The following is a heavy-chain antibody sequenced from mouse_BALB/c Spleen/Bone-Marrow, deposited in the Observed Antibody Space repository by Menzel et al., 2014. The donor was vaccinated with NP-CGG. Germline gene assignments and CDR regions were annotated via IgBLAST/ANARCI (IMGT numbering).Heavy chain of an antibody. J-gene: IGHJ4*01. Sequence: EVQGVESGPELVKPVASVKMSCKASGYTFTSYVIHWVKQKPGQGLDWIGYINPYNDGTKYNEKFKGKATLTSDKSSSTAYMELSSLTSEDSAVYYCARWRYPYAMDYWGQGTSVTVSS. CDR3: ARWRYPYAMDY. V-gene: IGHV1-14*01. D-gene: IGHD2-12*01. CDR1: GYTFTSYV. CDR2: INPYNDGT.